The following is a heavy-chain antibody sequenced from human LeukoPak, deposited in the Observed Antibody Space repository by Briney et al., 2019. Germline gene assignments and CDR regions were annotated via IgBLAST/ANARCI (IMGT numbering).Heavy chain of an antibody. CDR2: INPHSGDT. V-gene: IGHV1-2*02. Sequence: ASVKVSCKASGYTFTGYYMHWVRQAPGQGLEWMGWINPHSGDTNYAQKFQGRVTVTRDTSISTAYMELSGPTSDDTAVYYCARTAFQFGDYFYYMDVWGQGTTVTVSS. CDR1: GYTFTGYY. CDR3: ARTAFQFGDYFYYMDV. D-gene: IGHD3-3*02. J-gene: IGHJ6*03.